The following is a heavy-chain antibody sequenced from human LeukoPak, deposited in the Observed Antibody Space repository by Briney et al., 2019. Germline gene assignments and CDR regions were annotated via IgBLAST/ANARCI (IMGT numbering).Heavy chain of an antibody. V-gene: IGHV4-39*07. D-gene: IGHD6-6*01. CDR3: ARKPALIAARRAWFDP. CDR2: INHSGST. Sequence: SETLSLTCTVSGGSISSTSYYWGWIRQPPGKGLEWIGEINHSGSTNYNPSLKSRVTISVDTSKNQFSLKLNSVTAADTAVYYCARKPALIAARRAWFDPWGQGTLVTVSS. J-gene: IGHJ5*02. CDR1: GGSISSTSYY.